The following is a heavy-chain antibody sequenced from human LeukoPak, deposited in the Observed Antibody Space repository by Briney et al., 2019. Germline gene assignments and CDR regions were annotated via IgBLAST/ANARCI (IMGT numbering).Heavy chain of an antibody. CDR2: INPNRGGT. Sequence: ASVKVSCKASGYTFTGYYMHWVRQAPGQGLAWMGWINPNRGGTNYAQKFQGRVTMTRDTSISTAYMELRRLRSDDTAVYYCARDPTLGLPQGFDYWGQGTLVTVSS. CDR3: ARDPTLGLPQGFDY. V-gene: IGHV1-2*02. J-gene: IGHJ4*02. CDR1: GYTFTGYY. D-gene: IGHD1-7*01.